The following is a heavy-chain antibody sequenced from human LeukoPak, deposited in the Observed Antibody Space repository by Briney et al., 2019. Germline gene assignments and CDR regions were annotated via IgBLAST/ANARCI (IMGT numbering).Heavy chain of an antibody. D-gene: IGHD1-1*01. CDR3: ARDGYKTDYYGMDV. J-gene: IGHJ6*02. CDR1: GFTFSSYA. CDR2: ISYDGSNK. Sequence: GSLRLSCAASGFTFSSYAMHWVRQAPGKGLEWVAVISYDGSNKYYADSVKGRFTISRDNSKNTLYLQMNSLRAEDTAVYYCARDGYKTDYYGMDVRGQGTTVTVSS. V-gene: IGHV3-30-3*01.